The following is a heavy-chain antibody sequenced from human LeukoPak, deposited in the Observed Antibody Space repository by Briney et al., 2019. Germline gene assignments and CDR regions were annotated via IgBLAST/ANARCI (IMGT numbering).Heavy chain of an antibody. Sequence: GGPLRPSCAASGFTFDDYAMHWVRQAPGKGLEWVSGISWNSGSIGYADSVKGRFTISRDNAKNSLYLQMNSLRAEDTALYYCAKSSGRGSYDWFDPWGQGTLVTVSS. J-gene: IGHJ5*02. D-gene: IGHD1-26*01. CDR3: AKSSGRGSYDWFDP. V-gene: IGHV3-9*01. CDR2: ISWNSGSI. CDR1: GFTFDDYA.